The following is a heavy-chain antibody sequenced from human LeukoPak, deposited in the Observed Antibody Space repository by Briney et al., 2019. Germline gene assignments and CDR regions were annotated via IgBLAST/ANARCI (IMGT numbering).Heavy chain of an antibody. CDR1: GGTLSKYG. D-gene: IGHD3/OR15-3a*01. V-gene: IGHV1-69*06. J-gene: IGHJ4*02. CDR3: ATDPHSDLWTGYYWDS. CDR2: IIPIFGPA. Sequence: SVKVSCKASGGTLSKYGISWLRQAPGQGLEWMGRIIPIFGPALYAPQFKGRVTITADTSTETAYVEVTSLISEDTAVYFCATDPHSDLWTGYYWDSWGQGTLVTVSS.